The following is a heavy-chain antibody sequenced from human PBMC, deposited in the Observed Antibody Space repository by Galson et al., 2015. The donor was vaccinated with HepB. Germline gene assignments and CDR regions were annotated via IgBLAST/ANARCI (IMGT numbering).Heavy chain of an antibody. D-gene: IGHD6-19*01. Sequence: SLRLSCAASGFTFSDYYMSWIRQAPGKGLEWVSYISSSSSYTNYADSVKGRFTISRDNAKNSLYLQMNSLRAEDTVVYYCASSYSSGWYVGVYYFDYWGQGTLVTVSS. CDR1: GFTFSDYY. CDR2: ISSSSSYT. J-gene: IGHJ4*02. CDR3: ASSYSSGWYVGVYYFDY. V-gene: IGHV3-11*06.